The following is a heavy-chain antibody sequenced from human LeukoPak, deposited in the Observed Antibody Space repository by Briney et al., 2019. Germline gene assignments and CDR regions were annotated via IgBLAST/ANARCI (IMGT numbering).Heavy chain of an antibody. CDR1: GGSFSGYY. V-gene: IGHV4-34*01. J-gene: IGHJ3*02. CDR3: ARDNHYDSSGFAAFDI. Sequence: SSETLSLTCAVYGGSFSGYYWSWIRQPPGKGLEWIGEINHSGSTNYNPSLKSRVTISVDTSKNQFSLKLSSVTAVDTAVYYCARDNHYDSSGFAAFDIWGQGTMVTVSS. D-gene: IGHD3-22*01. CDR2: INHSGST.